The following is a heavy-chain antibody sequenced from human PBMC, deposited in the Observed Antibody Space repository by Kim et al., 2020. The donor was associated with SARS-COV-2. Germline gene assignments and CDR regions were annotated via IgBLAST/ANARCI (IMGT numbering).Heavy chain of an antibody. CDR1: GGSISSGGYY. J-gene: IGHJ3*02. Sequence: SETLSLTCTVSGGSISSGGYYWSWIRQHPGKGLEWIGYIYYSGSTYYNPSLKSRVTISVDTSKNQFSLKLSSVTAADTAVYYCARDLVGATRFLAFDIWGQGTMVTVSS. V-gene: IGHV4-31*03. CDR2: IYYSGST. CDR3: ARDLVGATRFLAFDI. D-gene: IGHD1-26*01.